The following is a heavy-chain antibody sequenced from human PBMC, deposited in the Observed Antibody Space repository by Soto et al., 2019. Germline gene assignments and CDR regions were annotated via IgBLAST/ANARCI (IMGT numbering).Heavy chain of an antibody. J-gene: IGHJ6*02. CDR2: ISYDGSNK. D-gene: IGHD3-10*01. CDR3: AKGEYYYGSGSPYYGMDV. Sequence: QVQLVESGGGVVQPGRSLRLSCAASGFIFSSYGMHWVRQAPGKGLEWVAVISYDGSNKYYADSVKGRFTISRDNSKNTLYLQMNSLRAEDTAVFYCAKGEYYYGSGSPYYGMDVWGQGTTVTVSS. CDR1: GFIFSSYG. V-gene: IGHV3-30*18.